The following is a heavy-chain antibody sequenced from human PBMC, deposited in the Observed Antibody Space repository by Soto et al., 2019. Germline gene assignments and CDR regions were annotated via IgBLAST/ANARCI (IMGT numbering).Heavy chain of an antibody. V-gene: IGHV3-53*01. CDR3: ARRFYGMDV. Sequence: LRLSCAASGFTVSRNYMSWVRQAPGKGLEWVSVIYTDGSTYYADSVRGRLTISRDNSKNTLYLQMNSPRAEDTAVYYCARRFYGMDVWGQGTTVTVSS. J-gene: IGHJ6*02. CDR1: GFTVSRNY. CDR2: IYTDGST.